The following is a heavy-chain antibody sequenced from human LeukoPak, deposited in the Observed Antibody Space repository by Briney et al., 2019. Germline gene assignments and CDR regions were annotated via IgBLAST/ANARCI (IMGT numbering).Heavy chain of an antibody. CDR1: GGSFSGYY. CDR3: ARHYVWGSYRLDY. Sequence: SETLSLTCAVYGGSFSGYYWSWIRQPPGKGLEWIGEINHSGSTNYNPSLKSRVTISVDTSKNQFSLKLSSVTAADTAVYYCARHYVWGSYRLDYWGQGTLVTVSS. J-gene: IGHJ4*02. V-gene: IGHV4-34*01. CDR2: INHSGST. D-gene: IGHD3-16*02.